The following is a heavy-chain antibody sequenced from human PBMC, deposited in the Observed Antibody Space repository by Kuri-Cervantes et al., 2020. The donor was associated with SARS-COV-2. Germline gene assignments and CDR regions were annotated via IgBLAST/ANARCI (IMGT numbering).Heavy chain of an antibody. CDR2: INAGNGNT. V-gene: IGHV1-3*01. J-gene: IGHJ6*02. Sequence: ASVKVSCKASGYTFTSYAMHWVRQAPGQRLEWMGWINAGNGNTKYSQKFQGRVTITRDTSASTACMELSSLRSEDTAVYYCAREGGAVAGTPTRYYYGMDVWGQGTTVTVSS. D-gene: IGHD6-19*01. CDR1: GYTFTSYA. CDR3: AREGGAVAGTPTRYYYGMDV.